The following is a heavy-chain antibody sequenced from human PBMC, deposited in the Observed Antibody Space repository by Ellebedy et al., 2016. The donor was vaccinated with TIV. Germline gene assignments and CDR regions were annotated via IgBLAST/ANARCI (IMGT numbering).Heavy chain of an antibody. V-gene: IGHV3-30-3*01. Sequence: PGGSLRLSCAASGFTFSSYAMHWVRQAPGKGLEWVAVISYDGSNKYYADSVKGRFTISRDDSKNTLYLQMNSLKTEDTAVYYCTTFLEWLLYRLDYWGQGTLVTVSS. CDR2: ISYDGSNK. J-gene: IGHJ4*02. CDR3: TTFLEWLLYRLDY. CDR1: GFTFSSYA. D-gene: IGHD3-3*01.